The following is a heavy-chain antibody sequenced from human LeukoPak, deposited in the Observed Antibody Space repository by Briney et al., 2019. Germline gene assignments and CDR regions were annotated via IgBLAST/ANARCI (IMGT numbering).Heavy chain of an antibody. Sequence: PGGSLRLSRAASGFTFSSYRMNWVRRAPGKGLEWVSSISSSCSYIYYADSVKGRFTVSRDNAKNSLYLQMNSLRAEDTAVYYCAREGSGVAGHFDYWGQGTLVTVSS. CDR1: GFTFSSYR. V-gene: IGHV3-21*01. J-gene: IGHJ4*02. CDR2: ISSSCSYI. D-gene: IGHD6-19*01. CDR3: AREGSGVAGHFDY.